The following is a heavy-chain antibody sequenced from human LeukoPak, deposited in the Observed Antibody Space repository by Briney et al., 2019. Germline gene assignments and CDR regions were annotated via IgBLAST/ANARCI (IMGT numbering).Heavy chain of an antibody. J-gene: IGHJ4*02. Sequence: GGSLRLSCAASGFTFSSYAMHWVRQAPGKGLEWVAVISYDGSNKYYADSVKGRFTISRDNSKNTLYLQMNSLRAEDTAVYYCARDSVGATNYFDYWGQGTLVAVSS. V-gene: IGHV3-30-3*01. D-gene: IGHD1-26*01. CDR2: ISYDGSNK. CDR1: GFTFSSYA. CDR3: ARDSVGATNYFDY.